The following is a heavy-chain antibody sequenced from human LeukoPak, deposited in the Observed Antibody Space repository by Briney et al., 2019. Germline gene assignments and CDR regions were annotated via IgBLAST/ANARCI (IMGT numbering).Heavy chain of an antibody. D-gene: IGHD6-19*01. CDR1: GGSISSYY. J-gene: IGHJ4*02. CDR3: ARGYSSGWVFDC. V-gene: IGHV4-59*01. Sequence: SETLSLTCTVSGGSISSYYWSWIRQPPGKGLEWIGYIYYSGSTNYNPSLKSRVTISVDTSKNQFSLKLSSVTAADTAVYYCARGYSSGWVFDCRGQGTLVTVAS. CDR2: IYYSGST.